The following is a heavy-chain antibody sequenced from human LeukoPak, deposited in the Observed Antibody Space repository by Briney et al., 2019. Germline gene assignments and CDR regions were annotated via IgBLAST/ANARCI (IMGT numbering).Heavy chain of an antibody. CDR3: ARSPDYYDSSGYYYEDFQH. J-gene: IGHJ1*01. D-gene: IGHD3-22*01. V-gene: IGHV1-18*01. CDR2: ISAYNGNT. CDR1: GYTFTSYG. Sequence: GASVKVSCKASGYTFTSYGISWVRQAPGQGLEWMGWISAYNGNTNYAQKLQGRVTMTTDTSTSTAYMELRSLRSDDTAVYYCARSPDYYDSSGYYYEDFQHWGQGTLVTVSS.